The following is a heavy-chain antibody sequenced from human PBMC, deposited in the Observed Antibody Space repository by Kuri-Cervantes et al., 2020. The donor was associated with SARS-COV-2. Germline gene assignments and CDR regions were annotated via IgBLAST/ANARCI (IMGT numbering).Heavy chain of an antibody. D-gene: IGHD4-17*01. CDR3: ARHDYGDPLTYYYGMDV. J-gene: IGHJ6*02. V-gene: IGHV4-59*01. CDR1: GGSIKNYF. Sequence: GSLRLSCTVSGGSIKNYFWTWIRQSPGKGLEWIGHIYSTGATNYNPSLKSRVAISLDTSKSQFSLKLSSVTAADTAMYYCARHDYGDPLTYYYGMDVWAKGPRSPSP. CDR2: IYSTGAT.